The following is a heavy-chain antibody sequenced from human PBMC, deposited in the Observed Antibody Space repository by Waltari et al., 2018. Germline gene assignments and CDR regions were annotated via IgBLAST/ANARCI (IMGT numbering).Heavy chain of an antibody. V-gene: IGHV6-1*01. Sequence: QVQLQQSGPGLVKPSQTLSLTCAISGDSVSSNSAAWNWIRQSPSRGLEWLGRTDYRSKWDNDYAVSVKSRITINPDTSKNQFSLQLNSVTPEDTAVYYCARTTTVVTRRAFDIWGQGTMVTVSS. CDR3: ARTTTVVTRRAFDI. D-gene: IGHD4-17*01. J-gene: IGHJ3*02. CDR1: GDSVSSNSAA. CDR2: TDYRSKWDN.